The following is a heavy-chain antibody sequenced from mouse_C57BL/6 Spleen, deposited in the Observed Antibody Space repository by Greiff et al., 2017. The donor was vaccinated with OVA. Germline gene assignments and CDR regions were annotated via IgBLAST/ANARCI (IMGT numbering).Heavy chain of an antibody. CDR2: IDPANGNT. CDR1: GFNIKNTY. J-gene: IGHJ3*01. D-gene: IGHD2-5*01. CDR3: ALPYYSNYDWFAY. Sequence: VHVKQSVAELVRPGASVKLSCTASGFNIKNTYMHWVKQRPEQGLEWIGRIDPANGNTKYAPKFQGKATITADTSSNTAYLQLSSLTSEDTAIYYCALPYYSNYDWFAYWGQGTLVTVSA. V-gene: IGHV14-3*01.